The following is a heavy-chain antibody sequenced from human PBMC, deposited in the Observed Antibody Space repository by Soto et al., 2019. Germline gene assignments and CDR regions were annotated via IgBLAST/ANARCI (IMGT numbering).Heavy chain of an antibody. V-gene: IGHV1-2*04. J-gene: IGHJ4*02. CDR2: INPNSGGT. CDR3: ARDNGFGELLYRFDY. CDR1: GYTFTGYY. D-gene: IGHD3-10*01. Sequence: ASVKVSCKASGYTFTGYYMHWVRQAPGQGLEWMGWINPNSGGTNYAQKLQGWVTMTRDTSISTAYMELSRLSSDDTAVYYFARDNGFGELLYRFDYWGQGTLVTVSS.